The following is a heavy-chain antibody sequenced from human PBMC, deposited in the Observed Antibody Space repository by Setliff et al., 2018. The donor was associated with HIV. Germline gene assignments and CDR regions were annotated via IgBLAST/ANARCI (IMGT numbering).Heavy chain of an antibody. CDR2: VDPEDGET. D-gene: IGHD5-12*01. V-gene: IGHV1-69-2*01. J-gene: IGHJ4*02. Sequence: GASVKVSCKASGYTFTDYYIHWVQQAPGKGLEWMGRVDPEDGETTYAEKFQGRITITEDTSTDTAYMELSSLRPEDTAVYYCATRIRDGHRGYGYFDFWGQGTLVTVSS. CDR3: ATRIRDGHRGYGYFDF. CDR1: GYTFTDYY.